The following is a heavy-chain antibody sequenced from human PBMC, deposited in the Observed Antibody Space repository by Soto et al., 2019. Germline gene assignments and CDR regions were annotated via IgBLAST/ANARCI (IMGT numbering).Heavy chain of an antibody. CDR2: MNPNSGNT. CDR1: GYTFTSYD. CDR3: ARGDRIVVVPATQSLDY. J-gene: IGHJ4*02. V-gene: IGHV1-8*01. D-gene: IGHD2-2*01. Sequence: ASVKVSCTASGYTFTSYDINWVRQATGQGLEWMGWMNPNSGNTGYAQKFQGRVTMTRNTSISTAYMELSSLRSEDTAVYYCARGDRIVVVPATQSLDYWGQGTLVTVSS.